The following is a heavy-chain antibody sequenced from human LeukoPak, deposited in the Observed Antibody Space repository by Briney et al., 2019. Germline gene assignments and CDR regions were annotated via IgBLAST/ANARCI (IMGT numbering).Heavy chain of an antibody. CDR1: GGSISSYY. CDR2: IYYSGST. V-gene: IGHV4-59*01. J-gene: IGHJ3*02. Sequence: ASETLSLTCTVSGGSISSYYWSWIRQPPGKGLEWIGYIYYSGSTNYNPSLKSRVTISVDTSKNQFSLKLSSVTAADTAVYYCARVWGGGAFDIWGQGTMVTVSS. D-gene: IGHD3-16*01. CDR3: ARVWGGGAFDI.